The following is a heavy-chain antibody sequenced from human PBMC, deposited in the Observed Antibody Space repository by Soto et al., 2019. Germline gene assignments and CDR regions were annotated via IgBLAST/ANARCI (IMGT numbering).Heavy chain of an antibody. Sequence: PGGSLRLSCAASGFTFSSYAMSWVRQAPGKGLEWVSAISGSGGSTFYADSVKARFTISRDNSKNTLYLQMNSLTAEDTAVYYCAKVGSNWYYFDYWGQGTLVTVSS. CDR3: AKVGSNWYYFDY. J-gene: IGHJ4*02. CDR1: GFTFSSYA. V-gene: IGHV3-23*01. CDR2: ISGSGGST. D-gene: IGHD6-13*01.